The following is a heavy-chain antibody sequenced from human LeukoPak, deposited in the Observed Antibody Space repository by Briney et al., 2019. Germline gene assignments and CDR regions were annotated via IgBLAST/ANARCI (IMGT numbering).Heavy chain of an antibody. D-gene: IGHD3-10*01. CDR1: GGSISSYY. CDR3: AREKAPKYYGSGYDAFDI. CDR2: IYTSGST. J-gene: IGHJ3*02. V-gene: IGHV4-4*07. Sequence: SETLSLTCTVSGGSISSYYWSWIRQPAGKGLEWIGRIYTSGSTNYNPSLKSRVTMSVDTSKNQFSLKLSSVTAADTAVYYCAREKAPKYYGSGYDAFDIWGQGTMVTVSS.